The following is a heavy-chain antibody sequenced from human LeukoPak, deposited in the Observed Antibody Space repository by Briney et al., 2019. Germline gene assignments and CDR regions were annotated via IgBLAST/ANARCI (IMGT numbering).Heavy chain of an antibody. Sequence: SETLSLTCTVSGGSLSDSSYYWGWLRQPPGRGLEWLGSIDYSGSTNYNPSLKSRVTISVDTSKNQFSLKLTSVTPEDTAVYYCARGYCSGGTCLGDDIWGQGTMVTVSS. D-gene: IGHD2-15*01. CDR1: GGSLSDSSYY. J-gene: IGHJ3*02. CDR2: IDYSGST. V-gene: IGHV4-39*07. CDR3: ARGYCSGGTCLGDDI.